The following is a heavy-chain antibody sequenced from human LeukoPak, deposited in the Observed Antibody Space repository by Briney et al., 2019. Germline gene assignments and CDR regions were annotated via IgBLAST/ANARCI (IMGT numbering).Heavy chain of an antibody. CDR2: TYFRSKWYN. V-gene: IGHV6-1*01. J-gene: IGHJ4*02. CDR1: GDSVSSNSAT. Sequence: SQTPSLTCAISGDSVSSNSATWNWIRQSPSRGLEWLGRTYFRSKWYNGYAVSMKGRITITPDTSKNQFSLQLHSVTPEDTAVYYCATEKYWGQGTLVTVSS. CDR3: ATEKY. D-gene: IGHD2-21*02.